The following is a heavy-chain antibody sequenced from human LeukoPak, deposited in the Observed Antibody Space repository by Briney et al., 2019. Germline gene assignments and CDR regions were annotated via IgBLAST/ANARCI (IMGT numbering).Heavy chain of an antibody. CDR3: ARDFLSKPWLVRSDY. Sequence: GASVKVSCKASGYTFTSYGISWVRQAPGQGLEWMGWISAYNGNTNYAQKLQGRVTMTTDTSTSTAYMELRSLRSDDTAVHHCARDFLSKPWLVRSDYWGQGTLVTVSS. CDR2: ISAYNGNT. CDR1: GYTFTSYG. J-gene: IGHJ4*02. V-gene: IGHV1-18*01. D-gene: IGHD6-19*01.